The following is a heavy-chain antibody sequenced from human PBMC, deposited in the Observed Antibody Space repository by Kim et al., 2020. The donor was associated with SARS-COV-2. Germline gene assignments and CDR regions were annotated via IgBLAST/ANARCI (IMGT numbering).Heavy chain of an antibody. CDR3: ARYHRGVAYYYYGMDV. D-gene: IGHD3-10*01. CDR2: ISSSGSTI. CDR1: GFTFSDYY. J-gene: IGHJ6*02. V-gene: IGHV3-11*01. Sequence: GGSLRLSCAASGFTFSDYYMSWIRQAPGKGLEWVSYISSSGSTIYYADSVKGRFTISRDNAKNSLYLQMNSLRAEDTAVYYCARYHRGVAYYYYGMDVWGQGTTVTVSS.